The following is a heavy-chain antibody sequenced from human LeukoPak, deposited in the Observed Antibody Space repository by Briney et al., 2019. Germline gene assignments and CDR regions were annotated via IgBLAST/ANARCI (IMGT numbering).Heavy chain of an antibody. CDR1: GFTFSSYS. CDR2: ISSSRSYI. V-gene: IGHV3-21*01. J-gene: IGHJ4*02. Sequence: GGSLRLSCAASGFTFSSYSMNWVRQAPGKGLEWVSSISSSRSYIYYADSVKGRFTISRDNAKNSLYLQMNSLRAEDTAVYYCARGGYSSGWYPPDYWGQGTLVTVSS. D-gene: IGHD6-19*01. CDR3: ARGGYSSGWYPPDY.